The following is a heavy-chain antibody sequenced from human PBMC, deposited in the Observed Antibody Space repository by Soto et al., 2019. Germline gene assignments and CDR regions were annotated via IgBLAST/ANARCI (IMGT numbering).Heavy chain of an antibody. Sequence: EVQLVESGGGLIQPGGSLRLSCAASGFTVSSNYMSWVRQAPGKGLEWVSVIYSGGSTYYADSVKGRFTISRDNSKNTLYLQMNSLRAEDTAVYYCATLAEQLAGYYFDYWGQGTLVTVSS. CDR3: ATLAEQLAGYYFDY. CDR1: GFTVSSNY. J-gene: IGHJ4*02. V-gene: IGHV3-53*01. D-gene: IGHD6-6*01. CDR2: IYSGGST.